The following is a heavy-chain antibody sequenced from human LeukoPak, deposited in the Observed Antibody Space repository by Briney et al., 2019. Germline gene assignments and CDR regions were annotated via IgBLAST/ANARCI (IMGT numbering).Heavy chain of an antibody. CDR1: GYTFTGYY. Sequence: ASVKVSCKASGYTFTGYYMHWVRQAPGQGLEWMGWINPNSGDTNYAQKFQGRVTMTRDTSISTAYMELSRLRSDDTAVYYCARCFSTRAAMLYYYYGMDVWGQGTTVTVSS. V-gene: IGHV1-2*02. D-gene: IGHD2-2*01. J-gene: IGHJ6*02. CDR3: ARCFSTRAAMLYYYYGMDV. CDR2: INPNSGDT.